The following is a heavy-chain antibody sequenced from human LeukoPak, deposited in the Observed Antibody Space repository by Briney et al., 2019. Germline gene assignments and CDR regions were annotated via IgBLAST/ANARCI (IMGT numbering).Heavy chain of an antibody. CDR1: GGSISSGSYY. J-gene: IGHJ4*02. D-gene: IGHD3-22*01. CDR2: IYTSGST. Sequence: KPSQTLSLTCTVSGGSISSGSYYWSWIRQPAGKGLEWIGRIYTSGSTNYNPSLKSRVTISVDTSKNQFSLKLSSVPAADTAVYYCARDRFVDYYDSGGYQPLDYWGQGTLVTVSS. V-gene: IGHV4-61*02. CDR3: ARDRFVDYYDSGGYQPLDY.